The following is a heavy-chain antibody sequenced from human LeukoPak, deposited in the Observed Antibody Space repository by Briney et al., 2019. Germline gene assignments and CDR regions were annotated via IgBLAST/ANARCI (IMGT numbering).Heavy chain of an antibody. CDR2: IKSKTDGGTT. CDR3: TTEEDIWSGGLPDY. CDR1: GFTFSNAW. D-gene: IGHD3-9*01. J-gene: IGHJ4*02. V-gene: IGHV3-15*01. Sequence: GGSLRLSCAASGFTFSNAWMSWVRQAPGKGLEWVGRIKSKTDGGTTDYAAPVKGRFTISRDDSKNTLYLQMNSLKTEDTAVYYCTTEEDIWSGGLPDYWGQGTLVTVSS.